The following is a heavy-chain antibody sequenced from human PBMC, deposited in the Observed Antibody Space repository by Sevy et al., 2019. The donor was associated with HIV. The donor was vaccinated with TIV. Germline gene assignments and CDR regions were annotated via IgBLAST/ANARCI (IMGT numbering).Heavy chain of an antibody. J-gene: IGHJ4*01. D-gene: IGHD2-15*01. CDR2: VSQSGSA. Sequence: SETLSLTCAVSGVSFSDYYWAWTRQAPGKGLEWIGEVSQSGSANYNPSLRSRVIMSLDTSKNHVSLKLTPVTAADTAMYYCARGPLFSPEYCSGGTCPTIDFWSQGTLVTVS. V-gene: IGHV4-34*01. CDR3: ARGPLFSPEYCSGGTCPTIDF. CDR1: GVSFSDYY.